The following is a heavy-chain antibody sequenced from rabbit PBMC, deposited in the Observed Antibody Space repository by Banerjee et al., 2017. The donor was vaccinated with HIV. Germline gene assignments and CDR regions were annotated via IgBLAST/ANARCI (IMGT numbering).Heavy chain of an antibody. J-gene: IGHJ3*01. D-gene: IGHD6-1*01. V-gene: IGHV1S40*01. Sequence: QSLEESGGDLVKPGASLTLTCTASGFSFSSRYWICWVRQAPGKGLEWIACIDTGSSGSTVYASWAKGRFTISKNSSTTVTLQMTSLTAADTATYFCARDDIGGGYAYSAGMGLWGQGTLVTVS. CDR2: IDTGSSGST. CDR3: ARDDIGGGYAYSAGMGL. CDR1: GFSFSSRYW.